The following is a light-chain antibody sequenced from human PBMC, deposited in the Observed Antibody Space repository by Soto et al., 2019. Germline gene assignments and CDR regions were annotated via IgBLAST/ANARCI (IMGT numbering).Light chain of an antibody. CDR1: QSVSSNY. V-gene: IGKV3-20*01. Sequence: DIVLTQSPGTLSLSPGQRATLPCRASQSVSSNYLAWYQQRPGQAPRLLIYGASTRATGIPDRFSGSGSGTDFTLTISRLEPEDFAVYYCQQYGSLSWTFGQGTKV. CDR3: QQYGSLSWT. CDR2: GAS. J-gene: IGKJ1*01.